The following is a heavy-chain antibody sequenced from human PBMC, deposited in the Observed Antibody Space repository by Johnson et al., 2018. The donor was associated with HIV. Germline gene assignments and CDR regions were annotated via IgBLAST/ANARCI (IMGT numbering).Heavy chain of an antibody. CDR1: GFTFSSYW. D-gene: IGHD6-19*01. Sequence: VQLVESGGGLVQPGGSLRLSCAASGFTFSSYWMHWVRQAPGKGLVWVSRINSDGSSTSYADSVMGRFTIYRDNAKNTLYLQMNSLLAEDTAVYYCARDKAVGYSSGWHAFDIWGQGTMVTVSS. V-gene: IGHV3-74*01. J-gene: IGHJ3*02. CDR3: ARDKAVGYSSGWHAFDI. CDR2: INSDGSST.